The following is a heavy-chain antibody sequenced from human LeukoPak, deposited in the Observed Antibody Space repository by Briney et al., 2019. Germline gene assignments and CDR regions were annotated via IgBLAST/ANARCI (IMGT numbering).Heavy chain of an antibody. D-gene: IGHD3-22*01. CDR1: VVTFYDYA. CDR3: AKGLGTMKVFRHGLD. CDR2: ISLNSVIT. J-gene: IGHJ4*02. V-gene: IGHV3-9*01. Sequence: VRSLRLSSAASVVTFYDYAIHGGRQAPGKSLEWVSGISLNSVITGYADSVKGRFTISRDTAKNSLYLQMNSLTAEDTALYSCAKGLGTMKVFRHGLDWGQGTLVTVSS.